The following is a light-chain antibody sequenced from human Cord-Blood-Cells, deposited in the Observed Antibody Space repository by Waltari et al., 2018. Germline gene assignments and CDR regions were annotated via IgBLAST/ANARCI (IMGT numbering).Light chain of an antibody. Sequence: QSVLTQPPSVPGAPGQRVTISCTGSSSNIGAGYDVPWYQQLPGTAPNLLIYGNSNRPSGVPDRFSGSKSGTSASLAITGLQAEDEADYYCQSYDSSLSGCVVFGGGTKLTVL. CDR1: SSNIGAGYD. J-gene: IGLJ2*01. CDR3: QSYDSSLSGCVV. V-gene: IGLV1-40*01. CDR2: GNS.